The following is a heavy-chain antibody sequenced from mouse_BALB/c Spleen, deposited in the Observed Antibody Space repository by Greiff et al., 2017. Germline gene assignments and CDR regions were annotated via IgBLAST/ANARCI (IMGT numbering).Heavy chain of an antibody. D-gene: IGHD1-1*01. V-gene: IGHV14-3*02. CDR1: GFNIKDTY. J-gene: IGHJ3*01. Sequence: EVQLQESGAELVKPGASVKLSCTASGFNIKDTYMHWVKQRPEQGLEWIGRIDPANGNTKYDPKFQGKATITADTSSNTAYLQLSSLTSEDTAVYYCARGGSRAWFAYWGQGTLVTVSA. CDR2: IDPANGNT. CDR3: ARGGSRAWFAY.